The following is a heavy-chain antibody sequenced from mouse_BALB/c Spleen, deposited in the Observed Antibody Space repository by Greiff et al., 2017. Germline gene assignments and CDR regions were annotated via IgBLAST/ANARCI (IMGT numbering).Heavy chain of an antibody. CDR2: IDPANGNT. CDR1: GFNIKDTY. CDR3: ARCDYDAWFAY. Sequence: VHVKQSGAELVKPGASVKLSCTASGFNIKDTYMHWVKQRPEQGLEWIGRIDPANGNTKYDPKFQGKATITADTSSNTAYLQLSSLTSEDTAVYYCARCDYDAWFAYWGQGTLVTVSA. J-gene: IGHJ3*01. V-gene: IGHV14-3*02. D-gene: IGHD2-4*01.